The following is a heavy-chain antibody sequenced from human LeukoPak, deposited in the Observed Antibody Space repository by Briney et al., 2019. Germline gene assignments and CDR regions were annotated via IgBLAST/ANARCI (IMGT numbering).Heavy chain of an antibody. CDR2: INHSGST. Sequence: SETLSLTCAVYGGSFSGYYWSWIRQPPGKGLEWIGEINHSGSTNYNPSLKSRVTISVDTPKNQFSLKLSSVTAADTAVYYCARGVYYYEHWGQGTLVTVSS. V-gene: IGHV4-34*01. J-gene: IGHJ4*02. D-gene: IGHD2-8*01. CDR3: ARGVYYYEH. CDR1: GGSFSGYY.